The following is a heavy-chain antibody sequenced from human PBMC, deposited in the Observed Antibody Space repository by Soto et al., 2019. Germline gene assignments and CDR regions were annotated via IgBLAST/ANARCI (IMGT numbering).Heavy chain of an antibody. CDR2: LYYSGST. CDR3: ARGTTVTTGLFDY. J-gene: IGHJ4*02. V-gene: IGHV4-31*03. D-gene: IGHD4-4*01. Sequence: QAQLQESGPGLVKPSQTLSLTCTVSGGSISSGGYFWSWIRQHPGKGLEWVGFLYYSGSTFYNPSLKSRVTISVDTSKNQFSLKLSSVTAADTAVYYCARGTTVTTGLFDYWGQGTLVTVSS. CDR1: GGSISSGGYF.